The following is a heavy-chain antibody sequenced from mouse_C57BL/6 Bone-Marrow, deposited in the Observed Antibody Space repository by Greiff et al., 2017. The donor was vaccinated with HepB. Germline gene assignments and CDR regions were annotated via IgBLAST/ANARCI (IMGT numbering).Heavy chain of an antibody. CDR2: IDPENGDT. D-gene: IGHD2-2*01. CDR1: GFNIKDDY. CDR3: TTGLSLFAY. Sequence: VQLKESGAELVRPGASVKLSCTASGFNIKDDYMHWVKQRPEQGLEWIGWIDPENGDTEYASKFQGKATITADTSSNTAYLQLSSLTSEDTAVYYCTTGLSLFAYWGQGTLVTVSA. J-gene: IGHJ3*01. V-gene: IGHV14-4*01.